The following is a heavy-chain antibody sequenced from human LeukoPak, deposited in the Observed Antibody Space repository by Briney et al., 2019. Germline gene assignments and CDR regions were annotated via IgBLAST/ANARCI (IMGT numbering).Heavy chain of an antibody. D-gene: IGHD6-13*01. J-gene: IGHJ4*02. CDR3: AKSPAGSSWPSVDY. CDR1: GFPLSSYA. CDR2: ISGSGGST. V-gene: IGHV3-23*01. Sequence: GPLSFSCAAPGFPLSSYAMSWVRQTPGKGLECVAPISGSGGSTYYADSVRGRFIVSRDNTKNMLYVQMNSLRVDDTAVYYCAKSPAGSSWPSVDYWGQGTLVAVSS.